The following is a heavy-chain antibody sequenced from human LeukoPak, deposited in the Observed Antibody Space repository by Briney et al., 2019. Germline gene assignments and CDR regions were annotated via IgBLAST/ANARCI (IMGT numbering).Heavy chain of an antibody. Sequence: GGSLRLSCAASGFPFSDYWMDWFGQPPGKGMEWVANINQDGSEQYYADSVKGRFTISRDNAKNSLYLQMNSLRAEDTAVYYCSRSLDYWGQGALVTVSS. V-gene: IGHV3-7*01. J-gene: IGHJ4*02. CDR3: SRSLDY. CDR2: INQDGSEQ. CDR1: GFPFSDYW.